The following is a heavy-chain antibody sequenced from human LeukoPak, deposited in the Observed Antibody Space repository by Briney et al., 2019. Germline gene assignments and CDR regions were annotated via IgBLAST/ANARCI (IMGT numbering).Heavy chain of an antibody. CDR2: ISGSGGST. V-gene: IGHV3-23*01. Sequence: GGSLRLSCAASGFTFSSYAMRWLRQAPGKGLVGVSAISGSGGSTYYADSVKGRFTISRDNSKNTLYLQMNSLRAEDTAVYYCASSRIVGATTKIDYWGQGTLVTVSS. CDR1: GFTFSSYA. D-gene: IGHD1-26*01. CDR3: ASSRIVGATTKIDY. J-gene: IGHJ4*02.